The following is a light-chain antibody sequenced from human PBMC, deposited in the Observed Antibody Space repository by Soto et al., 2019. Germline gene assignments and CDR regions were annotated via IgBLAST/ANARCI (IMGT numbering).Light chain of an antibody. J-gene: IGKJ1*01. CDR2: KAS. Sequence: DIQMTQSPSTLSASVGDRVTITCRASQSVGSWLAWHQQKPGRAPKVLVYKASSLQSGVPSRFSGSGSGTEFTLTINSLQPDDVAIYFCQQYARYPWTFGQGIKVEIK. CDR1: QSVGSW. V-gene: IGKV1-5*03. CDR3: QQYARYPWT.